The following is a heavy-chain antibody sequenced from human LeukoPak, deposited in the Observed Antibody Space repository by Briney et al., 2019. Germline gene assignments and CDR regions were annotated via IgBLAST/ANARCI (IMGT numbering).Heavy chain of an antibody. CDR1: GGSISTYY. V-gene: IGHV4-59*01. D-gene: IGHD2/OR15-2a*01. CDR3: ARAGFYASVNQYYYYYYMDV. CDR2: VYYSGST. J-gene: IGHJ6*03. Sequence: KPSETLSLTCTVSGGSISTYYWSWIRQPPGKGLEWIGYVYYSGSTNYNPSLKSRVTTSIDTSKNQFSLKVTSVTAADAAVYYCARAGFYASVNQYYYYYYMDVWGTGTTVTVSS.